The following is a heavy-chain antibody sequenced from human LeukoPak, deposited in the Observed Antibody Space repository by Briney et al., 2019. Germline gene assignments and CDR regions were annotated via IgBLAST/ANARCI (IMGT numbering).Heavy chain of an antibody. D-gene: IGHD4-17*01. CDR2: TSGSGGST. V-gene: IGHV3-23*01. CDR3: ARDMGTVTTIWSRVFDY. Sequence: QTGGSLRLSCAASGFTFSSYAMNWVRQAPGKGLEWVSGTSGSGGSTYSADSVKGRFTISRDNSKNTLYLQMNSLRAEDTAVYYCARDMGTVTTIWSRVFDYWGQGTQVTVSS. CDR1: GFTFSSYA. J-gene: IGHJ4*02.